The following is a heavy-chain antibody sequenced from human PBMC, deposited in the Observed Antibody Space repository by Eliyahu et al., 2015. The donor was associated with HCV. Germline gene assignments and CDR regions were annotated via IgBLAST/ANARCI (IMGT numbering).Heavy chain of an antibody. V-gene: IGHV3-11*01. J-gene: IGHJ4*02. Sequence: QVHLVESGGGLVKPGGSLRLSCAASGISFSDHYMXWIRQAPGKGLEWVSYISSSSSTIYYADSVKGRFTISRDNANKSLYLQMNSLRAEDTAVYFCARFYDFWSNYYIDSWGQGTLVTVSS. CDR3: ARFYDFWSNYYIDS. CDR1: GISFSDHY. D-gene: IGHD3-3*01. CDR2: ISSSSSTI.